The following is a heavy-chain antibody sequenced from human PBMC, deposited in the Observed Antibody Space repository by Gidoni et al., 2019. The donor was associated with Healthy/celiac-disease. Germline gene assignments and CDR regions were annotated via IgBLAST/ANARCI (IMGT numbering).Heavy chain of an antibody. CDR2: IYPGDSET. V-gene: IGHV5-51*01. J-gene: IGHJ6*02. CDR1: GYSFTSYW. Sequence: EVQLVQSVAEVNTPGESLKLSCKGSGYSFTSYWIGWVRQMPGKGLAWMGIIYPGDSETRYSPYFQGQVTNSAEKYISTAYLQWSSRKASDTAMYYCARRYNWNPDYYYYGMDVWGQGTTVTVSS. D-gene: IGHD1-20*01. CDR3: ARRYNWNPDYYYYGMDV.